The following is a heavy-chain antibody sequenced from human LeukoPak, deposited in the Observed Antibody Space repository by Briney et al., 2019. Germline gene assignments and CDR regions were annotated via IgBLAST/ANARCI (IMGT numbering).Heavy chain of an antibody. CDR1: GTSITSYY. CDR2: IHYSGST. CDR3: ARDLRAAY. D-gene: IGHD3-16*01. J-gene: IGHJ4*02. Sequence: PSETLSLTCTVSGTSITSYYWTWVRQPPGKGLEWIGYIHYSGSTNYNPSLTSRVTISVDTSKNQFSLKLSSVTAADTAVYYCARDLRAAYWGQGTLVTVSS. V-gene: IGHV4-59*01.